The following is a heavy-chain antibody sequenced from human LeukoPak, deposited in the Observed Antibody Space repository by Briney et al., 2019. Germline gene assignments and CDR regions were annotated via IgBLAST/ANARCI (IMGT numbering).Heavy chain of an antibody. D-gene: IGHD6-6*01. CDR2: INPNSGGA. CDR3: AREVEYSSSPAFDI. V-gene: IGHV1-2*06. Sequence: ASVKVSCKASGYTFTGYYMHWVRQAPGQGLEWMGRINPNSGGANYAQKFQGRVTMTRDTSISTAYMELSRLRSDDTAVYYCAREVEYSSSPAFDIWGQGTMVTVSS. J-gene: IGHJ3*02. CDR1: GYTFTGYY.